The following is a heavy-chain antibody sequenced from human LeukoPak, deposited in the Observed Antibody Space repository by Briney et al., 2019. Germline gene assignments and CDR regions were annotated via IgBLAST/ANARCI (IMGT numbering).Heavy chain of an antibody. CDR3: ARDSAAHGGY. D-gene: IGHD6-25*01. CDR1: EFNFGNYW. Sequence: SGGSLRLSCVVSEFNFGNYWMSWVRQTPGKGLEWVANIKQDGSDRYYVDSVKGRFIISRDYAKNSLYLQMNSLRDEDTAVYYCARDSAAHGGYWGQGTPVIVSS. J-gene: IGHJ4*02. CDR2: IKQDGSDR. V-gene: IGHV3-7*03.